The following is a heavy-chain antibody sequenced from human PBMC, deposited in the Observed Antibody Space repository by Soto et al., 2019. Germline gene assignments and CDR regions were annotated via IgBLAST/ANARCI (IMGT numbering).Heavy chain of an antibody. CDR2: IYHSGST. D-gene: IGHD2-2*01. J-gene: IGHJ6*02. CDR3: ARRCYGCSTSCYWRNYYYGMDV. Sequence: SATLSLTCAVSGYSIRSGYYWCWIRQPPGQGLEWIGSIYHSGSTYYNPSLKSRVTISVDTSKNQFSLKLSSVTAADTAVYYCARRCYGCSTSCYWRNYYYGMDVWCQGTSV. V-gene: IGHV4-38-2*01. CDR1: GYSIRSGYY.